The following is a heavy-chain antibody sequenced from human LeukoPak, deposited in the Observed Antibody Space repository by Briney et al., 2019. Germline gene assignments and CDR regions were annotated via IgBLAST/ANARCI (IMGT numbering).Heavy chain of an antibody. J-gene: IGHJ4*02. V-gene: IGHV3-30*02. CDR2: IRYDVSNK. CDR1: GFTFSSYG. CDR3: AKDLSSVSPHYFDY. D-gene: IGHD4-11*01. Sequence: PGGSLRLSCAASGFTFSSYGMHWVRQAPGKGLEWVAFIRYDVSNKYYADSVKGRFTISRDNSKNTLYLQMNSLRAEDTAVYYCAKDLSSVSPHYFDYWGQGTLVTVSS.